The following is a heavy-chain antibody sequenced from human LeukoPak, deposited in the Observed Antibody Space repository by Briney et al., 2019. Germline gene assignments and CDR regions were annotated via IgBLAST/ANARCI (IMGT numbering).Heavy chain of an antibody. CDR3: ARGGYSNYVRAWFDP. CDR1: GGSISSHY. CDR2: SYYSGST. Sequence: SETLSLTCTVSGGSISSHYWSWIRQPPGEGLEWIGYSYYSGSTNYTPSLKSRVTISVATSKTQFSLKLSSVTAAATAVYYCARGGYSNYVRAWFDPWGQGTLVTVSS. V-gene: IGHV4-59*11. D-gene: IGHD4-11*01. J-gene: IGHJ5*02.